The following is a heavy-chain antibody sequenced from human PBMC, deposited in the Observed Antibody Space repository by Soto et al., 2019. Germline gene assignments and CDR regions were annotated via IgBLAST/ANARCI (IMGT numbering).Heavy chain of an antibody. J-gene: IGHJ3*02. V-gene: IGHV1-8*01. CDR3: ARGLVLRAFDI. CDR1: GYTFTTYD. CDR2: MNPKSGNT. D-gene: IGHD2-8*02. Sequence: QVQLVQSGAEVKKPGASVKVSCKASGYTFTTYDINWVRQATGQGLEWMGWMNPKSGNTGYAQNFQGRVTMTRNTSISTAYMELRSLRSEDTAVYYCARGLVLRAFDIWGQGTMVKVSS.